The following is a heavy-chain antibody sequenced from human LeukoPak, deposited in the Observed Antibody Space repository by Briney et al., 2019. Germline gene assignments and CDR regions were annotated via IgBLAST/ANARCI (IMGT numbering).Heavy chain of an antibody. CDR1: GGSISSGDYY. CDR3: ARDGGSFLDYYYYGMDV. V-gene: IGHV4-30-4*01. D-gene: IGHD2-15*01. J-gene: IGHJ6*04. Sequence: SETLSLTCTVSGGSISSGDYYWSWIRQPPGKGLEWIGYIYYSGSTYYNPSLKSRVTISVDTSKNQFSLKLSSVTAADTAVYYCARDGGSFLDYYYYGMDVCGKGTTVTVSS. CDR2: IYYSGST.